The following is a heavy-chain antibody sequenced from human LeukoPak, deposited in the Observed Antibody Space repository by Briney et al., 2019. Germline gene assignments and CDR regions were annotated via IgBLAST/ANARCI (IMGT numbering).Heavy chain of an antibody. D-gene: IGHD5-18*01. CDR3: ARSGYSYGLVEYNWFDP. Sequence: GESLKISCKGSGYSFTSYWIGWVRQMPGKGLEWMGIIYPGDSDTRYSPSFQGQVTISADKSISTAYLQWSSLKASDTAMYYCARSGYSYGLVEYNWFDPWGQGTLVTVSS. J-gene: IGHJ5*02. CDR1: GYSFTSYW. V-gene: IGHV5-51*01. CDR2: IYPGDSDT.